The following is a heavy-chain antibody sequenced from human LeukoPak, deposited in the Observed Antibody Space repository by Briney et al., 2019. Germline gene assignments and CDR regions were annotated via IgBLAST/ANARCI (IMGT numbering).Heavy chain of an antibody. V-gene: IGHV3-48*03. CDR3: ARTKEMATISYFDS. J-gene: IGHJ4*02. D-gene: IGHD5-24*01. CDR1: RFTFSSYG. Sequence: GGTLRLSCAASRFTFSSYGMNWVRQAPGKGLEWVSYIDSSGSTIHYADSVKGRFTISRDNAKNSLYLQMNSLRAEDTAVYYCARTKEMATISYFDSWGQGTLVTVSS. CDR2: IDSSGSTI.